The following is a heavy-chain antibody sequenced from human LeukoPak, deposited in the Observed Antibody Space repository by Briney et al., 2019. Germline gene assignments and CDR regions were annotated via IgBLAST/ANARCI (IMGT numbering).Heavy chain of an antibody. V-gene: IGHV3-66*01. J-gene: IGHJ4*02. CDR3: ATGRGSGSYRFDY. Sequence: GGSLRLSCAASGFTINSNYMNWVRQAPGKGLEWVSVIYSGGGTYYAASVKDRFTISRDNSKNTLYLQMNSLRAEDTAVYYCATGRGSGSYRFDYWGQGTLVTVSS. CDR2: IYSGGGT. CDR1: GFTINSNY. D-gene: IGHD3-10*01.